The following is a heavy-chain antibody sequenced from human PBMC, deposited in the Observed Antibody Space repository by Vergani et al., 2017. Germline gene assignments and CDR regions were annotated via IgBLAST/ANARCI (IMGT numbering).Heavy chain of an antibody. J-gene: IGHJ4*02. V-gene: IGHV4-34*01. CDR2: VNHGGST. CDR3: ASIARAPTRRNPPPDY. CDR1: GGSFSDYY. Sequence: QVQLQEWGAGLLKTSETLSLTCGVSGGSFSDYYWSWIRQAPGMGLGWIGEVNHGGSTNYNPSLKSRDSISVDTSKNQFSLQLTSVTAADSALYFCASIARAPTRRNPPPDYWGQGILVTVSS. D-gene: IGHD3-16*02.